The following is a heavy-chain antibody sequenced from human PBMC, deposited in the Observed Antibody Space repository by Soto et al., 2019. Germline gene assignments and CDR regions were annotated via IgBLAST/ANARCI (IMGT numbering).Heavy chain of an antibody. V-gene: IGHV2-5*02. Sequence: QITLKESGPTLVKPTQTLTLTCTFSGFSLSTSGVGVGWIRQPPGKALEWLALIYWDDDKRYSPSLKSRLTITEDTSKTQVVLTMTNMDPVDTATYYCAHRQRTVDFDYWGQGTLVTVSS. CDR2: IYWDDDK. CDR3: AHRQRTVDFDY. CDR1: GFSLSTSGVG. J-gene: IGHJ4*02. D-gene: IGHD4-17*01.